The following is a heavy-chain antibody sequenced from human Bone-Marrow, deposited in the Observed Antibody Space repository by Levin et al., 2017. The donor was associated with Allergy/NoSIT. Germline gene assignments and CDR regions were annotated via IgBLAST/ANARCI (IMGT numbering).Heavy chain of an antibody. CDR1: GFTFSSYA. CDR3: AKDQRKGCQSATCWAFDI. Sequence: GGSLRLSCAASGFTFSSYAMSWVRQAPGKGLEWVSAISGSGGSTYYADSVKGRFTISRDNSKNTLYLQMNSLRAEDTAVYYCAKDQRKGCQSATCWAFDIWGQGTMVTVSS. D-gene: IGHD2-8*01. V-gene: IGHV3-23*01. CDR2: ISGSGGST. J-gene: IGHJ3*02.